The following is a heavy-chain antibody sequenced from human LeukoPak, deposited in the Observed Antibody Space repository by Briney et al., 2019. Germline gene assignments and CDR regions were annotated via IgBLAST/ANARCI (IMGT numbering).Heavy chain of an antibody. J-gene: IGHJ4*02. CDR3: ARARGTEGIDS. Sequence: KSSETLSLTCAVYGGSFSGYYWSWIRQSPGKGLEWIGEINHSGSTSYSPSLKSRVTMSVDRSKNQFSLKLNSVTAADTAVYYCARARGTEGIDSWGQGTQVTVSS. D-gene: IGHD1-1*01. V-gene: IGHV4-34*01. CDR1: GGSFSGYY. CDR2: INHSGST.